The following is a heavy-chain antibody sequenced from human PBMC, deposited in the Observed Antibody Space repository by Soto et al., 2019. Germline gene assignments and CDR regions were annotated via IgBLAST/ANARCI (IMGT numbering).Heavy chain of an antibody. CDR1: GYSFTSYW. CDR3: ARHDSSGYYRKQGSYGMDV. J-gene: IGHJ6*02. D-gene: IGHD3-22*01. CDR2: IYPGDSDT. V-gene: IGHV5-51*01. Sequence: GESLKISCKGSGYSFTSYWIGWVRQMPGKGLEWMGIIYPGDSDTRYSPSFQGLVTISADKSISTAYLQWSSLKASDTAMYYCARHDSSGYYRKQGSYGMDVWGQGTRVTVSS.